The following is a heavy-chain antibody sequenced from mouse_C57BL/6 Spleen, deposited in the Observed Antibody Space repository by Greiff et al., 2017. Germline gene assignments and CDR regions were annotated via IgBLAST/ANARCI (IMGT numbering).Heavy chain of an antibody. Sequence: VKLQQPGAELVKPGASVKMSCKASGYTFTSYWITWVKQRPGHGLEWIGDIYPGSGSTNYNEKFKSKATLTVDTSSSTAYMQLSSLTSEDSAVYYCARSPYSNWYFDVWGTGTTVTVSS. V-gene: IGHV1-55*01. J-gene: IGHJ1*03. CDR2: IYPGSGST. D-gene: IGHD2-5*01. CDR1: GYTFTSYW. CDR3: ARSPYSNWYFDV.